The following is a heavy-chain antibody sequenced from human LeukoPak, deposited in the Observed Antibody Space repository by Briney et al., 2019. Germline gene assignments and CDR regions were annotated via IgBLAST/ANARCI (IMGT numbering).Heavy chain of an antibody. Sequence: GGSLRLSCAASGFTFSSYAMSWVRQAPGKGLEWVSAISGSGGSTYYADSVKGRFTISRDNSKNTVYLQMNSLRAEDTAVYYCAKKNGAAGTRNGMDVWGQGTTVSVFS. CDR2: ISGSGGST. D-gene: IGHD6-13*01. CDR1: GFTFSSYA. CDR3: AKKNGAAGTRNGMDV. J-gene: IGHJ6*02. V-gene: IGHV3-23*01.